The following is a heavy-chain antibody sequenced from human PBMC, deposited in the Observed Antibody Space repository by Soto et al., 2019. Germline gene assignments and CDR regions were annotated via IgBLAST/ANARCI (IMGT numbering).Heavy chain of an antibody. V-gene: IGHV4-31*03. Sequence: SETLSLTCTVSGGSFSSGAYHWSWIRQYPWEGLEWIGSISYRGNTYYNPSLKSRLSMSVDTSKNQFSLNMTSVTAADTAVYFCARMSATGTRWFDXWGQGTQVTV. CDR1: GGSFSSGAYH. CDR3: ARMSATGTRWFDX. D-gene: IGHD6-13*01. CDR2: ISYRGNT. J-gene: IGHJ5*02.